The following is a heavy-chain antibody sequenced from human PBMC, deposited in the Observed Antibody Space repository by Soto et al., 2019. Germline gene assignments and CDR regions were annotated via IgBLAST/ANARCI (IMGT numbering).Heavy chain of an antibody. D-gene: IGHD3-22*01. V-gene: IGHV3-15*01. CDR1: GFTFSNAW. CDR2: IKSKTDGGTT. Sequence: PGGSLRLSCAASGFTFSNAWMSWVRQAPGKGLEWVGRIKSKTDGGTTDYAAPVKGRFTISRDDSKNTLYLQMNSLKTEDTAVYYCTTDLPGYYYDSSGSLLDVWGQGTTVTVSS. CDR3: TTDLPGYYYDSSGSLLDV. J-gene: IGHJ6*02.